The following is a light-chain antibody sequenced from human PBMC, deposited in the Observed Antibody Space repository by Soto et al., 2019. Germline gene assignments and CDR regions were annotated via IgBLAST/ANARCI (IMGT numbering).Light chain of an antibody. CDR1: QSVLYSSNNKNY. V-gene: IGKV4-1*01. J-gene: IGKJ1*01. CDR3: QQYYNWPPWT. Sequence: DIVMTQSPDSLAVSLGERATINCKSSQSVLYSSNNKNYLAWYQQKPGQPPKLLIYWASTRESGVPDRFSGSGSGTDFTLTISSLQFEDFAVYFCQQYYNWPPWTFGQGTKVEI. CDR2: WAS.